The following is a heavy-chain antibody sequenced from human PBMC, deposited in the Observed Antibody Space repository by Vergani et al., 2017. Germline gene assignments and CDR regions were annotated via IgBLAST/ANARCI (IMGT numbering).Heavy chain of an antibody. Sequence: EVQLVESGGGLVQPGGSLRLSCAASGFTFSSYEMNWVRQAPGKGLEWVSYISSSGSTIYYADSVKGRFTISRDNAKNSLYLQMNSLRAEDTAVYYCAGDGYYGFWGGGGGFFDYWGQGTLVTVSS. D-gene: IGHD3-3*01. CDR1: GFTFSSYE. CDR3: AGDGYYGFWGGGGGFFDY. J-gene: IGHJ4*02. CDR2: ISSSGSTI. V-gene: IGHV3-48*03.